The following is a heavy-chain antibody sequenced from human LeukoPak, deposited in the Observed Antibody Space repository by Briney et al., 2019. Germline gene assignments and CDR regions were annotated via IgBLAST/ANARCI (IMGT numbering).Heavy chain of an antibody. V-gene: IGHV3-74*01. J-gene: IGHJ5*02. Sequence: PGGSLRLSCAGSGFAFSEYWMHWARQTPEKGLMWVSRINDGGTYTAYADSVKGRFAVSRDNAEDTLYLQMDSLTVGDTGLYYCADVGVESWGQGTLVTVSS. CDR2: INDGGTYT. CDR3: ADVGVES. D-gene: IGHD2-21*01. CDR1: GFAFSEYW.